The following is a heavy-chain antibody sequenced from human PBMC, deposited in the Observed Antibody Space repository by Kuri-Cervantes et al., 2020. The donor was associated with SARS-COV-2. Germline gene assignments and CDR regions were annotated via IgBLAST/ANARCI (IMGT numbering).Heavy chain of an antibody. D-gene: IGHD1-26*01. V-gene: IGHV3-53*01. J-gene: IGHJ5*02. CDR1: GFTVSSNY. CDR2: IYSGGST. CDR3: AREDRYGGNLNWFDP. Sequence: GGSLRLSCAASGFTVSSNYMSWVRQAPGKGLEWVSVIYSGGSTYYADSVQGRFTISRDNSTNTLYLQMNSLRVEDTAVYYCAREDRYGGNLNWFDPWGQGTLVTVSS.